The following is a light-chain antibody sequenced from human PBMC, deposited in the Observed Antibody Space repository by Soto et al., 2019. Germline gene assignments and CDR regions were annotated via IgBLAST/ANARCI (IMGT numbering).Light chain of an antibody. CDR2: KAS. V-gene: IGKV1-5*03. Sequence: DIQMTQSPSTLSASVGYRLNITCVASHSIGTWLAWYQQKPGRAPKLLIYKASDLESGVPSRFSGSGSGTEFTLTISSLQPEDFATYFCQQTHSMPLTFGGGTKVDIK. CDR3: QQTHSMPLT. J-gene: IGKJ4*01. CDR1: HSIGTW.